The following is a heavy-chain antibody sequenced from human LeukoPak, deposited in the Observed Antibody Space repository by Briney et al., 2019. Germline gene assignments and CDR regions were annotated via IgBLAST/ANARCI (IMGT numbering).Heavy chain of an antibody. CDR3: AREPPYHDFWGGSFDY. Sequence: SETLSLTCTVSGGSISSYYWSWIRQPPGKGLEWIGHIYYSGSTNYNPSLKSRVTISVDTSKNQFPLKLGSVTAADTAVYYCAREPPYHDFWGGSFDYWGQGTLVTVSS. J-gene: IGHJ4*02. V-gene: IGHV4-59*01. D-gene: IGHD3-3*01. CDR2: IYYSGST. CDR1: GGSISSYY.